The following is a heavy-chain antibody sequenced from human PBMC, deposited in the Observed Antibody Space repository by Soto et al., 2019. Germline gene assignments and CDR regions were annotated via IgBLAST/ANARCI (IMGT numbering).Heavy chain of an antibody. Sequence: LSLTCTVSGGSISSYYWSWIRQPPGKGLEWIGYIYYSGSTNYNPSLKSRVTISVDTSKNQFSLKLSSVTAADTAVYYCARSVGSGYYYYYYYMDVWGKGTTVTVSS. D-gene: IGHD3-3*01. CDR2: IYYSGST. CDR1: GGSISSYY. V-gene: IGHV4-59*01. J-gene: IGHJ6*03. CDR3: ARSVGSGYYYYYYYMDV.